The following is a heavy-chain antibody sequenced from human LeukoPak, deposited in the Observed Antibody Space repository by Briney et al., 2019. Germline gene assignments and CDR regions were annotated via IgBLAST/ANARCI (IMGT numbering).Heavy chain of an antibody. CDR2: MNPNSGNT. J-gene: IGHJ4*02. CDR3: ASVPDYYDSSGYYRDY. V-gene: IGHV1-8*01. D-gene: IGHD3-22*01. CDR1: GYTFTSYD. Sequence: ASVKVSCKASGYTFTSYDINWVRQATGQGLEWMGWMNPNSGNTGYAQKFQGRVTMTRNTSISTAYMELSSLRSEDTAVYYCASVPDYYDSSGYYRDYWGQGTLVTASS.